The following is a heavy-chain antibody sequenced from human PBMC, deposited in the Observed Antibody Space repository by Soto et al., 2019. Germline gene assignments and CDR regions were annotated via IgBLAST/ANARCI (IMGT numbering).Heavy chain of an antibody. J-gene: IGHJ4*02. CDR2: ISGSGGST. Sequence: GSLRLSCAASGFTFSSYAMSWVRQAPGKGLEWVSAISGSGGSTYYADSVKGRFTISRDNSKNTLYLQMNSLRAEDTAVYYCAKDSNKYSSSLRGRYFDYWGQGIGVTVSS. CDR3: AKDSNKYSSSLRGRYFDY. D-gene: IGHD4-4*01. V-gene: IGHV3-23*01. CDR1: GFTFSSYA.